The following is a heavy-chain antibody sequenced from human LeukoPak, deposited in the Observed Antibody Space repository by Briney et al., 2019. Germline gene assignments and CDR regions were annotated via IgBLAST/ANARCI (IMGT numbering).Heavy chain of an antibody. CDR3: ARLSTSPDRYYLDY. D-gene: IGHD6-6*01. CDR1: GDSISSYY. J-gene: IGHJ4*02. Sequence: SETLSLTCTVSGDSISSYYWSWIRQPPGKGLEWIGYIYTSGGTNYIPSLKGRVTTSIDTSKNQFSLKLSSVTAADSAVYYCARLSTSPDRYYLDYWGQGTLVTVSS. V-gene: IGHV4-4*09. CDR2: IYTSGGT.